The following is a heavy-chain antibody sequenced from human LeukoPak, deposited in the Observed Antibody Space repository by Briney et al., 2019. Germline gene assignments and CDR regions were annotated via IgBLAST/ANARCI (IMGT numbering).Heavy chain of an antibody. Sequence: GRSLRLSCAASGFTFSSYAVHWVRQAPGKGLEWVAVISYDGSNKYYADSVKGRFTISRDNSKNTLYLQMNSLRAEDTAVYYCARDRITLPDYWGQGTLVTVSS. CDR1: GFTFSSYA. CDR2: ISYDGSNK. V-gene: IGHV3-30*04. CDR3: ARDRITLPDY. D-gene: IGHD3-16*01. J-gene: IGHJ4*02.